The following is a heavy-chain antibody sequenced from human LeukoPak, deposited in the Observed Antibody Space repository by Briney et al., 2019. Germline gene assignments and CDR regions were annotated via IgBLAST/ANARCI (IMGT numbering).Heavy chain of an antibody. Sequence: GGSLRLSCAASGFTFSSYSMNWVRQAPGKGLEWVSSISSSSSYIYYADSVKGRFTICRDNAKNSLYLQMNSLRAEDTAVYYCAIRLYYYYGMDVWGQGTTVTVSS. CDR1: GFTFSSYS. V-gene: IGHV3-21*01. CDR3: AIRLYYYYGMDV. J-gene: IGHJ6*02. CDR2: ISSSSSYI. D-gene: IGHD2-21*01.